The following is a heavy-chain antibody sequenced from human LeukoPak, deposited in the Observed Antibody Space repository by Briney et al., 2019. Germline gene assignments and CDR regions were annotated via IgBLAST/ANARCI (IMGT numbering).Heavy chain of an antibody. V-gene: IGHV3-21*01. CDR2: ISSSSSYI. CDR1: GFTFSSYS. Sequence: GGSLRLSCAASGFTFSSYSMNWVRQAPGKGLEWVSSISSSSSYIYYADSVKGRFTISRDNAKNSLYLQMNSLRAEDTAVYYCASLGRSSLNDYWGQGTLVTVSS. J-gene: IGHJ4*02. CDR3: ASLGRSSLNDY.